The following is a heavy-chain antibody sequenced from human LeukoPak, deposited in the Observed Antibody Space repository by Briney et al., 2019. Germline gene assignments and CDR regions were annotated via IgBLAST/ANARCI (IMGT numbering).Heavy chain of an antibody. CDR2: IYYSGST. V-gene: IGHV4-39*01. Sequence: SETLSLTCTVDGGSLSGYYWGWVRQPPGKGLEWIGSIYYSGSTYYNPSLRSRVAISVDTSKNHFSLKLNSVTAADTAVYFCARQIPGVMATRRWGFDYWGQGTLVTVSS. CDR3: ARQIPGVMATRRWGFDY. D-gene: IGHD3-16*01. CDR1: GGSLSGYY. J-gene: IGHJ4*02.